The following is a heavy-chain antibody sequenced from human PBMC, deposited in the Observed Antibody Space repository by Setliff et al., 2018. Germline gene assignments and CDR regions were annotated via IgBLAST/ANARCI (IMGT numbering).Heavy chain of an antibody. CDR2: IRYNGNNK. CDR1: GFTFSSYG. Sequence: VGSLRLSCAASGFTFSSYGMHWVRQAPGKGLEWVAFIRYNGNNKYYVDSVKGRFTISRDNSKNTLYLEMNSLRAEDTAVYYCAKDYSMAITVGYFQHWGHGTLVTVSS. J-gene: IGHJ1*01. D-gene: IGHD1-20*01. CDR3: AKDYSMAITVGYFQH. V-gene: IGHV3-30*02.